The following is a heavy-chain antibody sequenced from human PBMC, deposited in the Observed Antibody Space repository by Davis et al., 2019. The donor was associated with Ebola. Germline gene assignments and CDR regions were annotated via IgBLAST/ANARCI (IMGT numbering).Heavy chain of an antibody. CDR3: ARDVSLRYSSSWYLGYNWFDP. V-gene: IGHV7-4-1*02. CDR1: GYTFTSYA. J-gene: IGHJ5*02. CDR2: INTNTGNP. Sequence: ASVKVSCKASGYTFTSYAMNWVRQAPGQGLEWMGWINTNTGNPTYAQGFTGRFVFSLDTSVSTAYLQISSLKAEDTAVYYCARDVSLRYSSSWYLGYNWFDPWGQGTLVTVSS. D-gene: IGHD6-13*01.